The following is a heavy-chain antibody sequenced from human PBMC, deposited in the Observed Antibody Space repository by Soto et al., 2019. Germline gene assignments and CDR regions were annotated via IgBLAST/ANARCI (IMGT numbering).Heavy chain of an antibody. Sequence: QVQLQESGPGLMKLSGTLSLTCAVSGGSVSTNWWRWVRQPPGKGLESIGESYHSGRTNYNPSLETRVTMSVDKSQNHLSLILNSVTAADTAVYYCARHIAVSGTRGFDFWGQGTLVTVSS. CDR2: SYHSGRT. V-gene: IGHV4-4*02. D-gene: IGHD6-19*01. CDR1: GGSVSTNW. CDR3: ARHIAVSGTRGFDF. J-gene: IGHJ4*02.